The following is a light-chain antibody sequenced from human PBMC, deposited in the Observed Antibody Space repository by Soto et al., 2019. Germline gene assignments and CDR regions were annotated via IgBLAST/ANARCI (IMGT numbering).Light chain of an antibody. CDR3: QQYDNLRT. CDR2: RIS. J-gene: IGKJ1*01. V-gene: IGKV3-20*01. Sequence: IVLTQSPGTLSLSPGEGATLSCRASQSVNRRSLAWYQQKPGQAPRLLISRISNRATGIPDRFSGSGSGADFTLTISRLEPEDFAVYYCQQYDNLRTFGQGTKVEIK. CDR1: QSVNRRS.